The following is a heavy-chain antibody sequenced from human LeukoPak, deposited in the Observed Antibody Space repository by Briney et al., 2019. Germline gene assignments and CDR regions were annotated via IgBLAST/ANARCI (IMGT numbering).Heavy chain of an antibody. CDR3: ARDRGFWSGYYLEHYYYYYGMDV. CDR2: INPSGGST. CDR1: GYTFTSYY. Sequence: ASVKVSCKASGYTFTSYYMHWVRQAPGQGLEWMGIINPSGGSTSYAQKFQGRVTMTRDTSTSTVYMELSSLRSEDTAVYYCARDRGFWSGYYLEHYYYYYGMDVWGQGTTVTVSS. V-gene: IGHV1-46*01. D-gene: IGHD3-3*01. J-gene: IGHJ6*02.